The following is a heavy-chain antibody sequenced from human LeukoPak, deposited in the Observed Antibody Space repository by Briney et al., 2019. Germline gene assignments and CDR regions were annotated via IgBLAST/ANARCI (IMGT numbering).Heavy chain of an antibody. CDR1: GFTFSNYA. J-gene: IGHJ4*02. D-gene: IGHD3-10*01. CDR2: ISNSGDNT. Sequence: QAGGSLRLSCAASGFTFSNYAMSWVRQAPGKGLEWVSAISNSGDNTYYAESVKGRFTISRDNSKSTLYLQMNSLEAEDTAVYYCAKSRGSGTYYKGNDYWGQGTLVTVSS. CDR3: AKSRGSGTYYKGNDY. V-gene: IGHV3-23*01.